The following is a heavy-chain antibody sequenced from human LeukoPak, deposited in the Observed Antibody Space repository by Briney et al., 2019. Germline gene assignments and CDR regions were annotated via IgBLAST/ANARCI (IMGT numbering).Heavy chain of an antibody. V-gene: IGHV3-23*01. CDR2: ISGSGGST. J-gene: IGHJ3*02. CDR3: AKGRDIVVVPAAIHAFDI. D-gene: IGHD2-2*01. CDR1: GFTFSSYA. Sequence: GGSLRLSCAASGFTFSSYAMSWVRQAPGKGLEWVSAISGSGGSTYYADSVKGRFTISRDNSKNTLYLQMNSLRAEDTAVYYCAKGRDIVVVPAAIHAFDIWGQGTMVTVSS.